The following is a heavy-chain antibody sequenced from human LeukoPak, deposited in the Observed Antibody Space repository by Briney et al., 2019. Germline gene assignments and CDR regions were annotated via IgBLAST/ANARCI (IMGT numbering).Heavy chain of an antibody. Sequence: GGTLRLSCAASGFTFSSYGMSWVRQAPGKGLEWVSYISSSSSTIHYADSVKGRFTVSRDNAKNSLYLQMNSLRAEDTAVYYCARNKKGDRYTYGHDYWGQGTLVTVSS. V-gene: IGHV3-48*01. D-gene: IGHD5-18*01. J-gene: IGHJ4*02. CDR2: ISSSSSTI. CDR1: GFTFSSYG. CDR3: ARNKKGDRYTYGHDY.